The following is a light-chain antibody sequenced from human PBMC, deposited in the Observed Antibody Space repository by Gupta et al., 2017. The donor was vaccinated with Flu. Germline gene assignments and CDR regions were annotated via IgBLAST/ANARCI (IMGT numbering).Light chain of an antibody. CDR1: SSNIKNNF. J-gene: IGLJ3*02. Sequence: CSGSSSNIKNNFVYRYRQRPETAPKLLIYRNNHRPSGAPDRFSGSKSGTSASVAISGLRAEDEADYYCAAWDDSRGGWVFGGGTKLTVL. CDR3: AAWDDSRGGWV. V-gene: IGLV1-47*01. CDR2: RNN.